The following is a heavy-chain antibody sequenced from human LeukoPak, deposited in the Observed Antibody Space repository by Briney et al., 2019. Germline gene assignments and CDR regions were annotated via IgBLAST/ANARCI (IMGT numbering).Heavy chain of an antibody. Sequence: SVKVSCKASGGTFSTYTITWVRQAPGQGPEWMGRNIPMFDMTTYAQKFQGRVTITVDKSTSTAYMELSSLRSEDTAVYYCARNHYYGSGRFRMDYGMDVWGQGTTVTVSS. CDR2: NIPMFDMT. CDR3: ARNHYYGSGRFRMDYGMDV. V-gene: IGHV1-69*02. J-gene: IGHJ6*02. D-gene: IGHD3-10*01. CDR1: GGTFSTYT.